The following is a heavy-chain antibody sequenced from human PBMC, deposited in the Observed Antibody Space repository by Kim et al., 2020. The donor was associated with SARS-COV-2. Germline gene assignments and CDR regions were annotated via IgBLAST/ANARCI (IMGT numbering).Heavy chain of an antibody. CDR3: ARDRGWEILYWYFDL. D-gene: IGHD1-26*01. V-gene: IGHV3-30*12. Sequence: GGSLRLSCAASGFTFSSYGMHWVRQALGKGLEWVALIRYDGRTKFHADSVKGRFTISRDNSKNTLYLQMNSLRAEDTAVYYCARDRGWEILYWYFDLWGRGTLVTVSS. CDR1: GFTFSSYG. CDR2: IRYDGRTK. J-gene: IGHJ2*01.